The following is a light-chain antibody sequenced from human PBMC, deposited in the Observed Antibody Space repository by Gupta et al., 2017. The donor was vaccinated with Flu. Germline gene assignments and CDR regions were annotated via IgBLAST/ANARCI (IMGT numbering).Light chain of an antibody. Sequence: EIVMTQSPATLSVSPGDRATLSCRASQSLNSIYLAWYQQKPGQAPRLPIYGAYTRATGFPARFSGSGSGTEFTLTISSLQSEDLAVYYCQQYQSWPLTFGGGTRVEIK. V-gene: IGKV3-15*01. CDR3: QQYQSWPLT. J-gene: IGKJ4*01. CDR1: QSLNSIY. CDR2: GAY.